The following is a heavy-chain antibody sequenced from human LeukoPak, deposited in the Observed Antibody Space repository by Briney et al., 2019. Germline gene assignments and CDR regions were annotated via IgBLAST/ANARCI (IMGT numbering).Heavy chain of an antibody. CDR3: ARAKSIFGVANDAFDI. CDR1: GYTFTGYY. J-gene: IGHJ3*02. V-gene: IGHV1-2*02. Sequence: ASVKVSCKASGYTFTGYYMHWVRQAPGQGLEWMGLINPNSGGTNYAQKFQGRVTMTRDTSISTAYMELSRLRSDDTAVYYCARAKSIFGVANDAFDIWGQGTMVTVSS. CDR2: INPNSGGT. D-gene: IGHD3-3*01.